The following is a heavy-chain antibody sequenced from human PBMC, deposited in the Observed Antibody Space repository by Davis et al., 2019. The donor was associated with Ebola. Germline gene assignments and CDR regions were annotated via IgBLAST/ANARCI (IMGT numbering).Heavy chain of an antibody. J-gene: IGHJ3*02. CDR3: ARYSGHDAFDI. CDR1: GGSISSRSYY. V-gene: IGHV4-39*01. CDR2: INHSGST. Sequence: GSLRLSCTVSGGSISSRSYYWSWIRQPPGKGLEWIGEINHSGSTNYNPSLKSRVTISIDTSKNQFSLKLSSVTAADTAVYYCARYSGHDAFDIWGQGTMVTVSS. D-gene: IGHD1-26*01.